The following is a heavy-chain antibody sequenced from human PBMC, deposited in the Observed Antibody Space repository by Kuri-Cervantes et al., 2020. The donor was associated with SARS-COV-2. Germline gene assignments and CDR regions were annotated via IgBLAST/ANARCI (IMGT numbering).Heavy chain of an antibody. J-gene: IGHJ3*02. Sequence: SQTLSLTCAVSGYSISSGYYWGWIRQPPGKGLEWIGSIYHSGSTYYNPSLKSRVTISVDTSKNQFSLKLSSVAAADTAVYYCASRRGFLAYNDAFGIWGQGTMVTVSS. CDR2: IYHSGST. V-gene: IGHV4-38-2*01. CDR3: ASRRGFLAYNDAFGI. CDR1: GYSISSGYY. D-gene: IGHD3-3*01.